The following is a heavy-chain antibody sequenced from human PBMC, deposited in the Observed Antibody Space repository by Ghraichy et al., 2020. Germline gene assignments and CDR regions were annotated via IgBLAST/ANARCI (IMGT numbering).Heavy chain of an antibody. CDR2: IYYSGST. CDR1: GGSVSSGSYY. J-gene: IGHJ6*02. D-gene: IGHD2-8*01. CDR3: ARGYNGVGDYYYYGMDV. Sequence: SETLSLTCTVSGGSVSSGSYYWSWIRQPPGKGLEWIGYIYYSGSTNYNPSLKSRVTISVDTSKNQFSLKLSSVTAADTAVYYCARGYNGVGDYYYYGMDVWGQGTTVTVSS. V-gene: IGHV4-61*01.